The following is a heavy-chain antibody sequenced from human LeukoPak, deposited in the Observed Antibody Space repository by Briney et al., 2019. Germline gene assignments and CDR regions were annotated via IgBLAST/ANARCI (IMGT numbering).Heavy chain of an antibody. CDR1: GFTFDDYA. J-gene: IGHJ4*02. Sequence: GRSLRLSCAASGFTFDDYAMHWVRQAPGKGLEWVSGISWNSGSIGYADSVKGRFTISRDNAKNSLYLQMNSLRAEDTALYYCAKDQFRSYGSCDYWGQGTLVTVSS. CDR2: ISWNSGSI. D-gene: IGHD5-18*01. V-gene: IGHV3-9*01. CDR3: AKDQFRSYGSCDY.